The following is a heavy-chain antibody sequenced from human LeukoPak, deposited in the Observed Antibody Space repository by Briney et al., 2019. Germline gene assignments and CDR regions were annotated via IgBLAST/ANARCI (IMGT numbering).Heavy chain of an antibody. J-gene: IGHJ5*02. D-gene: IGHD6-25*01. Sequence: GGSLRLSCTASGFTFGDYAMTWFRQAPGKGLEWVAFIRSSAYGGTTEYAASVKGRFTISRDDSKSIAYLQMNSLKTEVTAVYYCATRPCSSGCNILFDPWGRGTMVTVSS. CDR3: ATRPCSSGCNILFDP. CDR1: GFTFGDYA. V-gene: IGHV3-49*03. CDR2: IRSSAYGGTT.